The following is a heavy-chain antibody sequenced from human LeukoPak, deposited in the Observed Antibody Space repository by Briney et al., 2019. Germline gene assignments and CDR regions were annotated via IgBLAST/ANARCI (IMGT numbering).Heavy chain of an antibody. J-gene: IGHJ4*02. Sequence: GGSLRLSCAASGFTFSSYAMSWVRQAPGKGLEWVSAIRGSGGSTYYADSVKGRFTISRDNSKNTLYLQMNSLRAEDTAVYYCAKATNPYYDYVWGSYPFDYWGQGTLVTVSS. CDR3: AKATNPYYDYVWGSYPFDY. CDR1: GFTFSSYA. V-gene: IGHV3-23*01. D-gene: IGHD3-16*02. CDR2: IRGSGGST.